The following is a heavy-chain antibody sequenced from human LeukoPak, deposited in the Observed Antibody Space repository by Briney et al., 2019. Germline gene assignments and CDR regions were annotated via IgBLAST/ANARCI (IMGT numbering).Heavy chain of an antibody. V-gene: IGHV3-74*01. D-gene: IGHD3-9*01. J-gene: IGHJ4*02. CDR2: INSDGSST. CDR3: ARDHAYYDILTGYYNFGYFDY. Sequence: GGSLRLSCAASGFTFSSYWMHWVRQAPGKGLVWVSRINSDGSSTSYADSVKGRVTISRDNAKNTLYLQMNSLRAEDTAVYYCARDHAYYDILTGYYNFGYFDYWGQGTLVTVSS. CDR1: GFTFSSYW.